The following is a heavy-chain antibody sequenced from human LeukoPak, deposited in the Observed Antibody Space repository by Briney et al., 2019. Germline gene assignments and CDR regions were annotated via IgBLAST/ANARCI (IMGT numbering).Heavy chain of an antibody. J-gene: IGHJ6*02. Sequence: QPGGSLRLSCAASGFTFSSYAMSWVRQAPGKGLQWVSAISGSGGNTYYADSVKGRFTISRDNSKNTLYLQMNSLRAEDTAVYYCAKDLYSSSWYYGMDVWGQGTTVTVSS. D-gene: IGHD6-6*01. CDR2: ISGSGGNT. V-gene: IGHV3-23*01. CDR3: AKDLYSSSWYYGMDV. CDR1: GFTFSSYA.